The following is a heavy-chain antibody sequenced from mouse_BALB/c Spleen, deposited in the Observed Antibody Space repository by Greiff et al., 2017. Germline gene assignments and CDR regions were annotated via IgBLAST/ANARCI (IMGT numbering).Heavy chain of an antibody. V-gene: IGHV5-17*02. J-gene: IGHJ3*01. CDR1: GFTFSSFG. CDR3: AREHYYGSSSFAY. CDR2: ISSGSSTI. D-gene: IGHD1-1*01. Sequence: EVQLVESGGGLVQPGGSRKLSCAASGFTFSSFGMHWVRQAPEKGLEWVAYISSGSSTIYYADTVKGRFTISRDNPKNTLFLQMTSLRSEDTAMYYCAREHYYGSSSFAYWGQGTLVTVSA.